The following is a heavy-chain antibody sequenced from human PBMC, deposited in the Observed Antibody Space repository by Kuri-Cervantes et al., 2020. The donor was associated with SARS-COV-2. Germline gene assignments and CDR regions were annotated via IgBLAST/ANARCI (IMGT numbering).Heavy chain of an antibody. CDR1: GYSISSGYY. D-gene: IGHD2-2*01. CDR2: IYHSGST. V-gene: IGHV4-38-2*01. CDR3: ARIIVVVPAASSPLARFDY. Sequence: SETLSLTCAVSGYSISSGYYWGWIRQPPGKGLEWIGSIYHSGSTYYNPSLKSRVTISVDTSKNQFSLKLSSVTAADTAVYYCARIIVVVPAASSPLARFDYWGQGTLVTVSS. J-gene: IGHJ4*02.